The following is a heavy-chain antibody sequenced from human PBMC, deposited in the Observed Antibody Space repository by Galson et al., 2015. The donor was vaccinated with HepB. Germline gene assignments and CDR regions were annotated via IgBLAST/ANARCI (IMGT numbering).Heavy chain of an antibody. J-gene: IGHJ5*02. Sequence: SLRLSCAASGFTFSSYAMHWVRQAPGKGLEYVSAISSNGGSTYYADSVKGRFTISRDNSKNTLYLQMSSLRAEDTAVYYCVKGYSYGLTYNWFDPWGQGTLVTVSS. CDR3: VKGYSYGLTYNWFDP. D-gene: IGHD5-18*01. CDR2: ISSNGGST. V-gene: IGHV3-64D*06. CDR1: GFTFSSYA.